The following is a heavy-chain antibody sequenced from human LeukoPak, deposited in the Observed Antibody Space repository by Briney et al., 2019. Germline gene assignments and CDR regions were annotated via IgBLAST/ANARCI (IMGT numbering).Heavy chain of an antibody. J-gene: IGHJ4*02. D-gene: IGHD3-10*01. CDR3: AKGNGPMVRGVIIFDY. CDR2: ISWNSGSI. V-gene: IGHV3-9*01. CDR1: GFTFDDYA. Sequence: GGSLRLSCAASGFTFDDYAMPWVRQAPGKGLEWVSGISWNSGSIGYADSVKGRFTISIDNAKNSLYLQMNSLRAEDTALYYCAKGNGPMVRGVIIFDYWGQGTLVTVSS.